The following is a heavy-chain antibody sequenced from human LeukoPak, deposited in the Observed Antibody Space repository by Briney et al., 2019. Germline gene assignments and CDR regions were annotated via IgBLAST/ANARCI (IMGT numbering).Heavy chain of an antibody. CDR3: VRIDGSGSYYPPDY. CDR1: GFTYSTYG. J-gene: IGHJ4*02. CDR2: ISFDGSNK. Sequence: PGGSLRHSCGASGFTYSTYGMDLVRQAPGKGLEWVAVISFDGSNKYYVDSVKGRFTISRDNSRNTLYLQMNSLRTEDTAVYYCVRIDGSGSYYPPDYWGQGTLVTVSS. V-gene: IGHV3-30*03. D-gene: IGHD3-10*01.